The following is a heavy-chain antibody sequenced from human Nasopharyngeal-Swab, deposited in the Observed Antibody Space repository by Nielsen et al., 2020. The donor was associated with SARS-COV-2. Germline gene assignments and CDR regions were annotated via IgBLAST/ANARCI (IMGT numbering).Heavy chain of an antibody. V-gene: IGHV3-33*06. CDR2: IWYDGSNK. D-gene: IGHD6-6*01. CDR1: GFTFSNYG. J-gene: IGHJ5*02. Sequence: GESLKISCAAPGFTFSNYGMHWVRQAPGKGLEWVALIWYDGSNKYYADSVKGRFTISRDNSKNTLYLQMNSLRAEDTAVYFCEKDRRSSSSVGWFDPWGQGTLVSVSS. CDR3: EKDRRSSSSVGWFDP.